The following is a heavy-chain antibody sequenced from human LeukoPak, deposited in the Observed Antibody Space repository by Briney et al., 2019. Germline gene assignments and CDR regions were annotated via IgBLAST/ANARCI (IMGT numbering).Heavy chain of an antibody. CDR1: GGTFSSYA. V-gene: IGHV1-69*04. J-gene: IGHJ4*02. Sequence: SVKVSCKASGGTFSSYAISWVRQAPGQGLEWMGRIIPILGIANYAQKFQGRVTITADKSTSTAYMELSSLRSKDTAVYYCAREGIAAAGYYFDYWGQGTLVTVSS. D-gene: IGHD6-13*01. CDR2: IIPILGIA. CDR3: AREGIAAAGYYFDY.